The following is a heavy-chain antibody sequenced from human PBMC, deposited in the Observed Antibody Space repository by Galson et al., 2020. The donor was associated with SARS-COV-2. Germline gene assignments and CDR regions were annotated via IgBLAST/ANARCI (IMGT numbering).Heavy chain of an antibody. V-gene: IGHV3-11*06. CDR3: ARDSERRFYESSTYTPDSVDI. Sequence: GESLKISCAASGFTFSDHYMSWIRQAPGKGLEWVSYISTYSSYTKSADSVKGRFTISRDNAKNSLYLQMNSLRAEDTALYYCARDSERRFYESSTYTPDSVDIWGQGTTVTVSS. CDR2: ISTYSSYT. J-gene: IGHJ3*02. D-gene: IGHD3-22*01. CDR1: GFTFSDHY.